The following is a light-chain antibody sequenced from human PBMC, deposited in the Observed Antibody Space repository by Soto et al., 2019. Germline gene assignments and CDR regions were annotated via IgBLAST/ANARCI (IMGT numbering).Light chain of an antibody. CDR3: QQYGSSIT. CDR2: DAV. V-gene: IGKV3-20*01. Sequence: VLTQSPGRLSLSPGERATVSCRASQTVTSSYLAWYQQRPGRAPQLLIYDAVKRATGISERFSGSESGRDYTLTISRLDPEDSAVYYCQQYGSSITFGQGTRLEI. J-gene: IGKJ5*01. CDR1: QTVTSSY.